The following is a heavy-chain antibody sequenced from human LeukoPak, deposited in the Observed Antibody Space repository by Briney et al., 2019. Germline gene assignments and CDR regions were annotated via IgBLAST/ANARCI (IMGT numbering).Heavy chain of an antibody. D-gene: IGHD4-17*01. V-gene: IGHV4-4*07. CDR1: GGSISSYY. Sequence: SETLSLTCTVSGGSISSYYWSWIRQPAGKRLEWIGRIYTSGSTDYTPSLKSRVTISVDTSKNQFSLKLSSVTAADTAVYYCARDSDYGDYLGGFDYWGQGTLVTVSS. CDR2: IYTSGST. J-gene: IGHJ4*02. CDR3: ARDSDYGDYLGGFDY.